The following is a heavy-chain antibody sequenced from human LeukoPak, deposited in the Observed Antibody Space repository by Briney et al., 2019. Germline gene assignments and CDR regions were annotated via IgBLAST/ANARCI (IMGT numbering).Heavy chain of an antibody. CDR1: GYTFTSYA. CDR3: GRDPRLGIRGYTYGYIDH. V-gene: IGHV7-4-1*02. J-gene: IGHJ4*02. D-gene: IGHD5-18*01. CDR2: INTNTGNP. Sequence: GASVKVSCKASGYTFTSYAMNWVRQAPGQGLEWMGWINTNTGNPTYAQGFTGRFVFSLDTSVSTAYLQINGLKADDTAVYYCGRDPRLGIRGYTYGYIDHWGQGTLLTVAS.